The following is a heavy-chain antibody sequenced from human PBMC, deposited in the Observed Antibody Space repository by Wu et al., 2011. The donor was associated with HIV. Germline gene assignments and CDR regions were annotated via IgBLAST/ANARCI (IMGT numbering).Heavy chain of an antibody. CDR3: VRGRRQLWGYSFYFYLDV. CDR2: ITPVFGFT. Sequence: QVQLVQSGAEVKRPGSSVKVSCKASGGTFSSYSINWVRQAPGQGLEWMGRITPVFGFTNYAQKFQGRVTISADEASGTAYLDLRRLRSEDTAVYYCVRGRRQLWGYSFYFYLDVWGNGTTVTVSS. D-gene: IGHD5-18*01. V-gene: IGHV1-69*15. CDR1: GGTFSSYS. J-gene: IGHJ6*03.